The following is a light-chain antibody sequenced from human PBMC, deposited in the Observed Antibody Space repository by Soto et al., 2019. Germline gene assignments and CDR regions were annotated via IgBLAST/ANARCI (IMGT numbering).Light chain of an antibody. V-gene: IGLV2-8*01. CDR1: SSDVGGYNY. Sequence: QPVLTQPPSASGSPGQSVTISCTGTSSDVGGYNYVSWYQQHPGKAPKLMIYEVSKRPSGVPDRFSGSKSGNTASLTVSGLQAADEADYYCSSYAGSNNVVFGGGTKLTVL. J-gene: IGLJ2*01. CDR2: EVS. CDR3: SSYAGSNNVV.